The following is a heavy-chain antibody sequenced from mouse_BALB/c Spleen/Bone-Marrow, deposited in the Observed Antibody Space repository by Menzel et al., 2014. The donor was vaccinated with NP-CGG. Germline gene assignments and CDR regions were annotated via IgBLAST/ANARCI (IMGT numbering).Heavy chain of an antibody. V-gene: IGHV5-17*02. CDR2: ISIGSSTI. CDR1: GFTFSSFG. D-gene: IGHD2-1*01. CDR3: ARSRGNYLYYAMDY. J-gene: IGHJ4*01. Sequence: EVKLVESGGGLVQPGGSRKLSCAASGFTFSSFGMHWVRQAPEKGLEWVAYISIGSSTIYYADTVKGRFTISRDNPKNTLFLQMTSLRSEDTAMYYCARSRGNYLYYAMDYWGQGTSVTVSS.